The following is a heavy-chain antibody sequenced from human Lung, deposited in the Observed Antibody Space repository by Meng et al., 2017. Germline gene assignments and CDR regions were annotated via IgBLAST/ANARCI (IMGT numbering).Heavy chain of an antibody. Sequence: HAYLQQWGAGLLKPSETLSLTCVVSGGSFSDYYWSWIRQPPGKGLEWIGEINHSGSTNYNPSLESRATISVDTSQNNLSLKLSSVTAADSAVYYCARGPTTMAHDFDYWGQGTLVTVSS. J-gene: IGHJ4*02. CDR1: GGSFSDYY. V-gene: IGHV4-34*01. CDR3: ARGPTTMAHDFDY. D-gene: IGHD4-11*01. CDR2: INHSGST.